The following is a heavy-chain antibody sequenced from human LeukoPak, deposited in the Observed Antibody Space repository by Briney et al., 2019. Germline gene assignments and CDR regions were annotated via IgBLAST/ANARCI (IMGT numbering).Heavy chain of an antibody. D-gene: IGHD3-10*01. CDR3: AREGPFGEIKIRNYYYGMDV. J-gene: IGHJ6*02. CDR2: IWYDGSNK. Sequence: GGSLRLSCAASGFTFSSYGMHWVRQAPGKGLERVAVIWYDGSNKYYADSVKGRFTISRDNSKNTLYLQMNSLRAEDTAVYYCAREGPFGEIKIRNYYYGMDVWGQGTTVTVSS. CDR1: GFTFSSYG. V-gene: IGHV3-33*01.